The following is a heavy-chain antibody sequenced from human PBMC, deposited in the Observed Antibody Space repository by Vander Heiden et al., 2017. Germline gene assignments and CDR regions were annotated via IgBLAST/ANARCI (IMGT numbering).Heavy chain of an antibody. V-gene: IGHV3-33*01. CDR3: TRSYCGSDCYSNGFDV. CDR2: IWSDGNKK. J-gene: IGHJ3*01. D-gene: IGHD2-21*02. CDR1: GFTLSSYA. Sequence: QLQLAESGGGVVQPGRSLRPSCAASGFTLSSYAIHWVRQAPGKGLEWLEVIWSDGNKKYYADSVKGRFTISRDNAKNTVFLQMNSLRAEDTAVFFCTRSYCGSDCYSNGFDVWGHGTTVTVSS.